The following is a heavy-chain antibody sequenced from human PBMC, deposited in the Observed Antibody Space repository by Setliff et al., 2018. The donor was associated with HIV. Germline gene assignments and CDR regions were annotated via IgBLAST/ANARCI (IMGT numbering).Heavy chain of an antibody. CDR3: ARDPGEGGGGFLEWTIGYYYYMDV. D-gene: IGHD3-3*01. Sequence: SVKVSCKVSGYTLTKLSMHWVRQAPGQGLEWMGRIIPIFSTANYAQKFQGRVTITADKSTSTAYLEVSGLRSEDTAVYYCARDPGEGGGGFLEWTIGYYYYMDVWGKGTTVTVSS. V-gene: IGHV1-69*06. CDR2: IIPIFSTA. CDR1: GYTLTKLS. J-gene: IGHJ6*03.